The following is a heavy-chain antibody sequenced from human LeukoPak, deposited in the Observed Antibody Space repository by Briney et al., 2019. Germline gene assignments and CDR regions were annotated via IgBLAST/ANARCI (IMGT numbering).Heavy chain of an antibody. Sequence: GGSLRLSCAASGFTFSSYAMSWVRQAPGKGLEWVSCISSSSSYIYYADSVKGRFTISRDNAKNSLYLQMNSLRAEDTAVYYCAELGITMIGGVWGEGTTVTISS. D-gene: IGHD3-10*02. CDR2: ISSSSSYI. J-gene: IGHJ6*04. CDR3: AELGITMIGGV. V-gene: IGHV3-21*01. CDR1: GFTFSSYA.